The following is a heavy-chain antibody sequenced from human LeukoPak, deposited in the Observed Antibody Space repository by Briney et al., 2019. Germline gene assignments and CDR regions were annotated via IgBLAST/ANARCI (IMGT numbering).Heavy chain of an antibody. Sequence: SETLSLTCTVSGGSVSSGSYYWSWIRQPPGKGLEWIGYIYYSGSTNYNPSPKSRVTISVDTSKNQFSLKLSSVTAADTAVYYCARGAWNWNYFDYWGQGTLVTVSS. V-gene: IGHV4-61*01. J-gene: IGHJ4*02. CDR1: GGSVSSGSYY. CDR2: IYYSGST. D-gene: IGHD1-1*01. CDR3: ARGAWNWNYFDY.